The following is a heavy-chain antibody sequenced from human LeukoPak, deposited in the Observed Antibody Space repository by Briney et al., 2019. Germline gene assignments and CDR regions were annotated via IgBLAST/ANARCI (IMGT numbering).Heavy chain of an antibody. CDR2: IRYDGNNK. CDR1: GFTFSSYG. D-gene: IGHD3-10*01. J-gene: IGHJ4*02. Sequence: GGSLRLSCAASGFTFSSYGMHWVRQAPGKGLEWVAFIRYDGNNKYYADSVKGRFTISRDNSKNTLYLQMNSLRAEDTAVYYCARSRRRELLGTYFDYWGQGTLVTVSS. V-gene: IGHV3-30*02. CDR3: ARSRRRELLGTYFDY.